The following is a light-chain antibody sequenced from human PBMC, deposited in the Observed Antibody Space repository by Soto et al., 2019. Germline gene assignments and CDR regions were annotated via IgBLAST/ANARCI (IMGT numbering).Light chain of an antibody. CDR2: GAS. Sequence: EIVMTQSPATLSVSPGERATLSCRASQSVSNNYLAWYQQKPGQAPRLLIYGASNRATGIPERFSGSGSGTDFTLTISSLEPEDFAVYYCQQYGTSPITFGQGTRLEI. CDR3: QQYGTSPIT. CDR1: QSVSNNY. J-gene: IGKJ5*01. V-gene: IGKV3-20*01.